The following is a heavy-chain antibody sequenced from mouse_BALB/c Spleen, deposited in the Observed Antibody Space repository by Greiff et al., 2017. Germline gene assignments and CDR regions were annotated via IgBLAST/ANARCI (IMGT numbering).Heavy chain of an antibody. CDR2: ISYSGST. Sequence: EVMLVESGPSLVKPSQTLSLTCSVTGDSITSGYWNWIRKFPGNKLEYMGYISYSGSTYYNPSLKSRISITRDTSKNQYYLQLNSVTTEDTATYYCARYRYDYDWYFDVWGAGTTVTVSS. D-gene: IGHD2-4*01. CDR3: ARYRYDYDWYFDV. J-gene: IGHJ1*01. V-gene: IGHV3-8*02. CDR1: GDSITSGY.